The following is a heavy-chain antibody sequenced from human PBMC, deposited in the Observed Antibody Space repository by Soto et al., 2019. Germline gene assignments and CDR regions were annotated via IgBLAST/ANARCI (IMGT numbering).Heavy chain of an antibody. CDR1: GGSVSSGSYY. CDR2: IYYSGST. Sequence: SETLSLTCTVSGGSVSSGSYYWSWIRQPPGKGLEWIGYIYYSGSTNYNPSLKSRVTISVDTSRNQFSLKLSSVTAADTAVYYCARARRVTMIVVVRAVYFDYWGQGTLVTVSS. V-gene: IGHV4-61*01. CDR3: ARARRVTMIVVVRAVYFDY. J-gene: IGHJ4*02. D-gene: IGHD3-22*01.